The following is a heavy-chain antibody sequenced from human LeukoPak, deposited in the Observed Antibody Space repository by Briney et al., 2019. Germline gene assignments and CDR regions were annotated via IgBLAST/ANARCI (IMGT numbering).Heavy chain of an antibody. Sequence: ASVKVSCKTSGYTFSGSALHWVRQAPGQRLEWMGWINRVNDNTKYSQKFQGRVTMTTDTSTSTAYMELRSLRSDDTAVYYCARSQNTAYYYDSSGLFRSSGELDYFDYWGQGTLVTVSS. J-gene: IGHJ4*02. D-gene: IGHD3-22*01. CDR2: INRVNDNT. CDR1: GYTFSGSA. V-gene: IGHV1-3*01. CDR3: ARSQNTAYYYDSSGLFRSSGELDYFDY.